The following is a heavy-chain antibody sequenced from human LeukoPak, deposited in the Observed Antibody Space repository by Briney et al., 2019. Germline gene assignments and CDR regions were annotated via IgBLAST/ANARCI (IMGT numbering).Heavy chain of an antibody. Sequence: SETLSLTCTVSGGSISSYYWSWIRQPPRKGLEWIGYIYYSGSTNYNPSLKSRVTISVDTSKNQFSLKLSSVTAADTAVYYCATTLWAWEGHYYYMDVWGKGTTVTVSS. D-gene: IGHD1-26*01. CDR1: GGSISSYY. CDR2: IYYSGST. J-gene: IGHJ6*03. V-gene: IGHV4-59*01. CDR3: ATTLWAWEGHYYYMDV.